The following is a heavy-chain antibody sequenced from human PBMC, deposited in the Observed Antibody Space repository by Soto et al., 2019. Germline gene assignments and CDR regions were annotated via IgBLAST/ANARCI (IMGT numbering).Heavy chain of an antibody. CDR3: ARHDLGSYPSYYYYGMDV. V-gene: IGHV4-59*01. CDR2: IYYSGST. CDR1: GGSISSYY. Sequence: SETLSLTCTVSGGSISSYYWSWIRQPPGKGLEWIGYIYYSGSTNYNPSLKSRVTISVDTSKNQFSLKLSSVTAADTAVYYCARHDLGSYPSYYYYGMDVWGQGTTVTVSS. D-gene: IGHD3-16*02. J-gene: IGHJ6*02.